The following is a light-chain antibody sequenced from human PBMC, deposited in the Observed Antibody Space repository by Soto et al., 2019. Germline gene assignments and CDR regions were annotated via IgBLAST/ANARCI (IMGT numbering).Light chain of an antibody. CDR2: EVS. Sequence: QSVLTQPPSASGSPGQSVTISCTGTSSDVGGYNYVSWYQQHPGKAPKLILYEVSKRPSGVPDRFSGSKSGNTGSLTVSGLQAEDEADYYCSSYAGSNNVVFGGGTLLAVL. CDR1: SSDVGGYNY. CDR3: SSYAGSNNVV. V-gene: IGLV2-8*01. J-gene: IGLJ2*01.